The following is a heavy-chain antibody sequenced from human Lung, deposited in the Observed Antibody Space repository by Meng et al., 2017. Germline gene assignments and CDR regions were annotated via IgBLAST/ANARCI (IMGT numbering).Heavy chain of an antibody. V-gene: IGHV4-34*01. CDR2: INHSGST. Sequence: QVQRNHVGAGLLKPSETLSLTCVVSGGSFSDYYWSWIRQPPGKGLEWIGEINHSGSTNYNPSLESRATISVDTSQNNLSLKLSSVTAADSAVYYCARGPTTMAHDFDYWGQGTLVTVSS. CDR1: GGSFSDYY. J-gene: IGHJ4*02. D-gene: IGHD4-11*01. CDR3: ARGPTTMAHDFDY.